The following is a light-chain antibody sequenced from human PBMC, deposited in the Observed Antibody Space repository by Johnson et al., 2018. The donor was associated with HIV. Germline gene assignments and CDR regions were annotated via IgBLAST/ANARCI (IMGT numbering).Light chain of an antibody. Sequence: QSVLTQPPSVSAAPGQKVTISCSGSSSNIGNNYVSWYQQLPGRAPKLLIYDNNKRPSGIPDRFSGSKSGTSATLGITGLQTGDEADYYCGTWDNGLSAYVFGTGTEVPVL. J-gene: IGLJ1*01. CDR1: SSNIGNNY. CDR3: GTWDNGLSAYV. CDR2: DNN. V-gene: IGLV1-51*01.